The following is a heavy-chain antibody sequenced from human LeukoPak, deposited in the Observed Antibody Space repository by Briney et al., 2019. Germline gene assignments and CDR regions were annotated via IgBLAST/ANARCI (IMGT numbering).Heavy chain of an antibody. D-gene: IGHD2-15*01. J-gene: IGHJ4*02. Sequence: GGSLRLSCAASGFTFSSHWMHWVRQAPGKGLVWVSGISTDGSRPRYADSVDGRFTISRDNAKNTLYLQMNSLRAEDTAVYFCVRDGQGSTPLDYWGQGTLVTVSS. CDR1: GFTFSSHW. CDR2: ISTDGSRP. V-gene: IGHV3-74*01. CDR3: VRDGQGSTPLDY.